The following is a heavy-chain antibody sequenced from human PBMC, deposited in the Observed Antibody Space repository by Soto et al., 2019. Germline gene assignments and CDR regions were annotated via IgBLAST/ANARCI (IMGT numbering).Heavy chain of an antibody. CDR1: GFTFSNAW. J-gene: IGHJ4*02. CDR2: IKSKTDGGTT. D-gene: IGHD3-3*01. Sequence: PGGSLRLSCAASGFTFSNAWMSWVRQAPGKGLEWVGRIKSKTDGGTTDYAAPVKGRFTISRDDSKNTLYLQMNSLKTEDTAVYYCTTTSRFLEWHHPLDYWGQGTLVTVSS. CDR3: TTTSRFLEWHHPLDY. V-gene: IGHV3-15*01.